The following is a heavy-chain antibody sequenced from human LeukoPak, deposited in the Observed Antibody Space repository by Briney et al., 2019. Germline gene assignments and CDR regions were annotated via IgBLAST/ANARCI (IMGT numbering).Heavy chain of an antibody. CDR3: AKAGAAAIFDY. J-gene: IGHJ4*02. V-gene: IGHV1-69*01. CDR2: IIPIFGSG. D-gene: IGHD6-13*01. Sequence: GASVKVSCTASGGTFSSYTISWVRLAPGQGLEWMGGIIPIFGSGNYAQEFQVRVTITADESTSTAYMELSSLRSEDTAVYYCAKAGAAAIFDYWGQGTLVTVSS. CDR1: GGTFSSYT.